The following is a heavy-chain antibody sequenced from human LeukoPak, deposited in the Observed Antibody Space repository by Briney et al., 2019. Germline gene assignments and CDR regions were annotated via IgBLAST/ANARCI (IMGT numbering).Heavy chain of an antibody. Sequence: SVKVSCKASGGTSSSYAISWVRQAPGQGLEWMGGIIPIFGTANYAQKFQGRVTITTDESTSTAYMALSSLRSEDTAVYYCARGTTAMVPFDIWGQGTMVTVSS. CDR1: GGTSSSYA. V-gene: IGHV1-69*05. D-gene: IGHD5-18*01. CDR2: IIPIFGTA. J-gene: IGHJ3*02. CDR3: ARGTTAMVPFDI.